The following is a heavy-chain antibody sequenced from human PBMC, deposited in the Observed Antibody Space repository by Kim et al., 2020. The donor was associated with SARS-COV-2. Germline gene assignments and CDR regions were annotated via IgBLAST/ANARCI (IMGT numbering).Heavy chain of an antibody. CDR2: INPNSGGT. CDR1: GYTFTGYY. CDR3: ARDSGPRYYDFWSGYYLG. Sequence: ASVKVSCKASGYTFTGYYMHWVRQAPGQGLEWMGWINPNSGGTNYAQKFQGRVTMTRDTSISTAYMELSRLRSDDTAVYYCARDSGPRYYDFWSGYYLGWGQGTLVTVSS. V-gene: IGHV1-2*02. D-gene: IGHD3-3*01. J-gene: IGHJ4*02.